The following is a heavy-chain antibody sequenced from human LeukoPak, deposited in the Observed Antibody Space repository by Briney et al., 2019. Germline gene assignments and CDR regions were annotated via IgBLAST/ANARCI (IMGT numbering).Heavy chain of an antibody. CDR3: AKTDVLLWFGLDY. Sequence: AGRSLRLSCAASGFTFSSYGMHWVRQAPGKGLEWVAVISYDGSNKYYADSVKGRFTISRDNSKNTLYLQMNSLRAEDTAVYYCAKTDVLLWFGLDYWGQGTLVTVSS. V-gene: IGHV3-30*18. CDR1: GFTFSSYG. D-gene: IGHD3-10*01. J-gene: IGHJ4*02. CDR2: ISYDGSNK.